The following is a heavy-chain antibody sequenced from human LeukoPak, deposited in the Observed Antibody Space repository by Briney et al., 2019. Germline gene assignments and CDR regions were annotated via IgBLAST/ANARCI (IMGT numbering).Heavy chain of an antibody. V-gene: IGHV4-34*01. Sequence: SETLSLTCAVYGGSFSGHYWSWIRQSPGKGLEWIGEINDSGSTNYNPSLKSLVTISVDTSKSQFSLKLSSVTAADTALYYCSRAEVRGVLPDVRRYWGQGTLVTVSS. J-gene: IGHJ4*02. CDR2: INDSGST. CDR3: SRAEVRGVLPDVRRY. D-gene: IGHD3-10*01. CDR1: GGSFSGHY.